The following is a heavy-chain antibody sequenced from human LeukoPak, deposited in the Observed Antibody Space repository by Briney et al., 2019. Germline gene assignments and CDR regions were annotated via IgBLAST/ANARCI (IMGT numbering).Heavy chain of an antibody. Sequence: GGSLRLSCAASGFTFSDYYMSWIRQSPGKGLEWVSYISSSGSTIYYADSVKGRFTISRDSAKNSLYLQMNSLRAEDTAVYYCARVDGDPPSYYFDYWGQGTLVTVSS. V-gene: IGHV3-11*01. CDR2: ISSSGSTI. CDR3: ARVDGDPPSYYFDY. CDR1: GFTFSDYY. J-gene: IGHJ4*02. D-gene: IGHD3/OR15-3a*01.